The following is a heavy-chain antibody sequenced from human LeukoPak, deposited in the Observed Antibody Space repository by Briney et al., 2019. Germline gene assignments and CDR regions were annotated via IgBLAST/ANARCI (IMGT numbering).Heavy chain of an antibody. Sequence: PGRSLRLSCAASGFTFSSYGMHWVRQAPGKGLEWVAVIWYDGSNKYYADSVKGRFTISRDNSKNTLYLQMNSLRAEDTAVYYCARDVFVYCDGDCSVDYWGQGTLVTVSS. V-gene: IGHV3-33*01. D-gene: IGHD2-21*02. J-gene: IGHJ4*02. CDR1: GFTFSSYG. CDR2: IWYDGSNK. CDR3: ARDVFVYCDGDCSVDY.